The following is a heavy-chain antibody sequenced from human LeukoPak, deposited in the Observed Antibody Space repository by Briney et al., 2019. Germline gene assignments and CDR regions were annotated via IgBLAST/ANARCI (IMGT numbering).Heavy chain of an antibody. Sequence: PWETLSLTCTVSGYSISSGHYWGWIRQPPGKGLEWIGSMYHSGSTYYNPPLKSRVTISEDTSKNQFSLKLRSVTAADTAVYYCARNDIVATAFDYWGQGTLVTVSS. CDR1: GYSISSGHY. CDR2: MYHSGST. J-gene: IGHJ4*02. D-gene: IGHD5-12*01. V-gene: IGHV4-38-2*02. CDR3: ARNDIVATAFDY.